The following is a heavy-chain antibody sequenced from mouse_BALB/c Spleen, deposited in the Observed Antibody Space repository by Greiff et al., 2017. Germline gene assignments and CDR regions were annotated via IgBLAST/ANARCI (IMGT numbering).Heavy chain of an antibody. J-gene: IGHJ1*01. V-gene: IGHV1-55*01. CDR3: ARGGPRYFDV. CDR1: GYNFTSYW. CDR2: IYPGSGST. Sequence: QVHVKQPGAELVKPGTSVKLSCKASGYNFTSYWINWVKLRPGQGLEWIGDIYPGSGSTNYNEKFKSKATLTVDTSSSTAYMQLSSLASEDSALYYCARGGPRYFDVWGAGTTVTVSS.